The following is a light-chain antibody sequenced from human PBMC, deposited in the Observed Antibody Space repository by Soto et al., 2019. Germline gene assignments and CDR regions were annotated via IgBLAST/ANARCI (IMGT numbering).Light chain of an antibody. CDR1: QGIIYY. Sequence: DIQMTQSPSSLSASVGVRVTITCRARQGIIYYFAWYQQKPGKVPKLLIYAASTVQSGVPSRFSGSGSGTDFTLTISSLQPEDVATYYCQTYNSAPRLTFRGGTKVEIK. V-gene: IGKV1-27*01. CDR3: QTYNSAPRLT. CDR2: AAS. J-gene: IGKJ4*01.